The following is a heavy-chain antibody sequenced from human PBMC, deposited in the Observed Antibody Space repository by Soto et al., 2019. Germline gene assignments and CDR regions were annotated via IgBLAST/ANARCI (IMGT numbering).Heavy chain of an antibody. CDR2: LSSTGGST. D-gene: IGHD5-12*01. V-gene: IGHV3-64*01. J-gene: IGHJ3*01. CDR1: GFTFSNYD. Sequence: EVQLVESGGGFVQPGGSLRLSCAASGFTFSNYDMHCVRQAPGKGLEYVSGLSSTGGSTYYAHSVRGRFTISRDNSKNTLFLQMGRLRVEDMALYYCGIVGGYTDYVHDAFDVWGQGTMVTVSS. CDR3: GIVGGYTDYVHDAFDV.